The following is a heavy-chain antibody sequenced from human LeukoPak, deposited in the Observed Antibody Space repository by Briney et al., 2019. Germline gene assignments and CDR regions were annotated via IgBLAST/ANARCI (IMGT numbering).Heavy chain of an antibody. CDR3: ARDPSGDSSGYPFDY. V-gene: IGHV1-2*02. CDR2: INPNSGYT. J-gene: IGHJ4*02. CDR1: GYTFTGYY. Sequence: GASVKLSCKACGYTFTGYYMQWVRQAPGQGPEWMGWINPNSGYTNYAQKFQGRVTMTRDKSISTAYMELSRLRSDDTAMYYCARDPSGDSSGYPFDYWGQGTLVTVSS. D-gene: IGHD3-22*01.